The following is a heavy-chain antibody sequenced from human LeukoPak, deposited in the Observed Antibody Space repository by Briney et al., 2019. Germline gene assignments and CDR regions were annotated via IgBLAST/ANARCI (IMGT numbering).Heavy chain of an antibody. CDR2: ISSSSSTI. CDR3: ARAKSHYYDSSGPTGEFDP. CDR1: GFTFSSYG. V-gene: IGHV3-48*01. Sequence: GGSLRLSCAASGFTFSSYGMNWVRQAPGKGLEWVSYISSSSSTIYYADSVKGRFTISRDNAKNSLYLQMNSLRAEDTAVYYCARAKSHYYDSSGPTGEFDPWGQGTLVTVSS. D-gene: IGHD3-22*01. J-gene: IGHJ5*02.